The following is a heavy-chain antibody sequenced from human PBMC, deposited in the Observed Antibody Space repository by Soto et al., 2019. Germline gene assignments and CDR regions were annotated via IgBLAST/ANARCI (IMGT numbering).Heavy chain of an antibody. V-gene: IGHV4-38-2*01. CDR3: ASWVSTACYPPWGLQIFDL. Sequence: PSATLSLTCAVSRFSISSGYYWGWGRQPPGKGLEWIGSIYHSGTTNYSPSLKSRVTISIDKSKNQFSLTLRSVPAADAAVYYCASWVSTACYPPWGLQIFDLWGQGSLVTVSS. CDR1: RFSISSGYY. D-gene: IGHD2-2*01. J-gene: IGHJ4*02. CDR2: IYHSGTT.